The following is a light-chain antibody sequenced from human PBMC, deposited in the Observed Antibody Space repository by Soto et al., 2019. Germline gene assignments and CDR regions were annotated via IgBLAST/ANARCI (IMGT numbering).Light chain of an antibody. Sequence: EIVLTQSPATLSLSPGERATLSCRASQSGSSYLAWYQQKPGQAPRLVIYDTSTRALGISARFSGSGSGTEFTLTISGLQSEDFAVYYCQEYFQWPPGMFGPGTKVDIK. CDR2: DTS. CDR3: QEYFQWPPGM. J-gene: IGKJ1*01. CDR1: QSGSSY. V-gene: IGKV3-15*01.